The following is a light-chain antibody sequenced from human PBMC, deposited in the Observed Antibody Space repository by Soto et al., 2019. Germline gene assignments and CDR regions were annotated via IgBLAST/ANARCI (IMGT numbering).Light chain of an antibody. Sequence: EVVMTQSPATLSVSPGERATLSCRASQSVRSNVAWYQQKPGQAPRLLIYTASTRATGIPARFSGSVSGTEFTLTISSLQSEDFAIYYCQQYNNWPPYTFGQGTKLEI. V-gene: IGKV3-15*01. CDR1: QSVRSN. CDR3: QQYNNWPPYT. CDR2: TAS. J-gene: IGKJ2*01.